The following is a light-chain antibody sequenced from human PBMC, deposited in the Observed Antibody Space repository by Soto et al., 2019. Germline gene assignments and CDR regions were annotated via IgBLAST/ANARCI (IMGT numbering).Light chain of an antibody. J-gene: IGLJ2*01. V-gene: IGLV6-57*04. CDR2: DNN. CDR3: QSYDDPKI. CDR1: SGSIASDY. Sequence: NFMLTQPHSVSESPGKTVTISCTRSSGSIASDYVHWYQQRPGSAPTTLIYDNNLRPSGVPDRFSGSIDSSSNSASLTISGLNTEDEADYYCQSYDDPKIFGGGTKLTVL.